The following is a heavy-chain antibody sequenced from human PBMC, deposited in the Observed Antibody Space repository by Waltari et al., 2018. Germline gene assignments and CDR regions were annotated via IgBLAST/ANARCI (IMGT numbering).Heavy chain of an antibody. V-gene: IGHV3-74*01. CDR3: AREENYDYAMDV. Sequence: EVQLVESGGGSVQPGGSLRLSCAASGFLFSGYWMPWGRQGPGEGLVCVSRINGDGSSTTYADSVQGRFTTTRDNAKNTLYLEMNSLRTEDTGVYYCAREENYDYAMDVWGQGTTVTVSS. J-gene: IGHJ6*02. CDR1: GFLFSGYW. CDR2: INGDGSST.